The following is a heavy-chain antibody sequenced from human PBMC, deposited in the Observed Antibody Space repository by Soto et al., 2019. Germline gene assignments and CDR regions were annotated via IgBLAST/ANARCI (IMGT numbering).Heavy chain of an antibody. D-gene: IGHD3-22*01. Sequence: QVQLVESGGGVVQPGTSLRLSCAVSGFTFSSYGMHWVRQAPGKGLEWVAHISYDGSNQHYVDSVKGRFTISRDNSKNXXYLQMNSLRAEESAVYYCAKDTYYYDSSGYYTFDYWGQGTLVTVSS. J-gene: IGHJ4*02. CDR2: ISYDGSNQ. V-gene: IGHV3-30*18. CDR1: GFTFSSYG. CDR3: AKDTYYYDSSGYYTFDY.